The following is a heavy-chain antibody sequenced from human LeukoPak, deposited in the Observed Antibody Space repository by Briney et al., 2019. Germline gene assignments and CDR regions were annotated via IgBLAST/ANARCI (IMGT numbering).Heavy chain of an antibody. CDR1: GFTFSSYG. J-gene: IGHJ4*02. Sequence: GGSLRLSCAASGFTFSSYGMHWVRQAPGKGLEWVAFIRYDGSNKYYADSVKGRFTISRDNSKNTLYLQMNSLRAEDTAVYYCAKDIALGRWPTGYFDHWGQGTLVTVSS. V-gene: IGHV3-30*02. CDR2: IRYDGSNK. D-gene: IGHD1-1*01. CDR3: AKDIALGRWPTGYFDH.